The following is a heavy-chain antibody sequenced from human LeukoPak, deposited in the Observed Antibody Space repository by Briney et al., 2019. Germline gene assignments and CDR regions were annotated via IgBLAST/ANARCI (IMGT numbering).Heavy chain of an antibody. Sequence: PGGSLRLSCAASGFTFSTYGMNWVRQAPGKGLEWVSSISSSSSYIYYADSVKGRFTISRDNAKNSLYLQMNSLRAEDTAVYYCARDRDSSSWVDYWGQGTLVTVSS. D-gene: IGHD6-13*01. CDR3: ARDRDSSSWVDY. CDR1: GFTFSTYG. CDR2: ISSSSSYI. V-gene: IGHV3-21*01. J-gene: IGHJ4*02.